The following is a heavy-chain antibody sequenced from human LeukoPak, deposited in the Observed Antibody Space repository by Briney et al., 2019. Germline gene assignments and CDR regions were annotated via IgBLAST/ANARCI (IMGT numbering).Heavy chain of an antibody. CDR2: VSTYNGGT. CDR3: ARGGKLRFLDY. J-gene: IGHJ4*02. D-gene: IGHD3-3*01. CDR1: GGTFSIYA. V-gene: IGHV1-18*01. Sequence: ASVKVSCKASGGTFSIYAISWVRQAPGHGLEWMGWVSTYNGGTKYAQNLQARVTMTTDTSTTTAYLELRNLRSDDTAVYYCARGGKLRFLDYWGQGTLVTVSS.